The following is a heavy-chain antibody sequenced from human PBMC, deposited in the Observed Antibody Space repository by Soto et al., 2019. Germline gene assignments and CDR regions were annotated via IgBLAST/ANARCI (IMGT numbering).Heavy chain of an antibody. CDR1: GGSVSSGSFY. V-gene: IGHV4-61*01. CDR3: ARDAGGPYDH. Sequence: SETLSLTCTVSGGSVSSGSFYWSWIRQPPGRGLEWIGNINHSGRTNYNPSLKSRATISGDRSKRQFSLKLTSVTAADTAVYFCARDAGGPYDHWGPGILVTVSS. J-gene: IGHJ4*01. CDR2: INHSGRT. D-gene: IGHD2-15*01.